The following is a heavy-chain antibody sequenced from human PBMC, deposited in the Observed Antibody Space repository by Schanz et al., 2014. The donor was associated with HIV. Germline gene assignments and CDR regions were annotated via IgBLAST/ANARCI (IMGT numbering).Heavy chain of an antibody. CDR2: IIPILGTS. CDR1: GGTFNNFT. J-gene: IGHJ5*01. D-gene: IGHD2-2*01. Sequence: QVQLVQSGAAVRTPGTSVRVSCKASGGTFNNFTIAWVRQAPGQGLEWLGGIIPILGTSNYAQKFRGRVTITAEESTNIAYMELTRLRYEDTAVYYCAKSRFQLHWFDSWGQGTLVTVSS. V-gene: IGHV1-69*01. CDR3: AKSRFQLHWFDS.